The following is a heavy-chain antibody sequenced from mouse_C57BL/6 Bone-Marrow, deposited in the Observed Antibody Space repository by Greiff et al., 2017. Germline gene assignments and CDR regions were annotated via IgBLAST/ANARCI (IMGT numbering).Heavy chain of an antibody. CDR3: ARVHYYYGFDY. D-gene: IGHD1-1*01. J-gene: IGHJ2*01. V-gene: IGHV5-4*01. CDR2: ISDGGSYT. CDR1: GFTFSSYA. Sequence: EVQLQESGGGLVKPGGSLKLSCAASGFTFSSYAMSWVRQTPEKRLEWVATISDGGSYTYYPDNVKGRFTISRDNAKNNLYLQMSHLKAEDTAMYSCARVHYYYGFDYWGQGTTLTVSS.